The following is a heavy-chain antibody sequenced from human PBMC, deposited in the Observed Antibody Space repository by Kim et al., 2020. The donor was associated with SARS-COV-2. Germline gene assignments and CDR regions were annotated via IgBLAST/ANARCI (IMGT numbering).Heavy chain of an antibody. Sequence: GGSLRLSCEASGFSFLSHWMTWVRQTPGKGLEWVANIKPDGSAEEYAGSVKGRYTVSRGNAKDSLFLQMGSLSAEDTAVYYCARHGFPYGLDVWGQGTTVTVSS. J-gene: IGHJ6*02. D-gene: IGHD6-25*01. CDR2: IKPDGSAE. CDR3: ARHGFPYGLDV. CDR1: GFSFLSHW. V-gene: IGHV3-7*01.